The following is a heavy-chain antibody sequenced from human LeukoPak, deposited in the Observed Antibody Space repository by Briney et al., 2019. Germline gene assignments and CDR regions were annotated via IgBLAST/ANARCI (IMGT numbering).Heavy chain of an antibody. D-gene: IGHD3-3*01. CDR2: FDPEDGET. CDR1: GYTLTELS. V-gene: IGHV1-24*01. Sequence: ASVKVSCKVSGYTLTELSMHWVRQAPGKGLEWMGGFDPEDGETIYAQKFQGRVTMTEDTSTDTAYMELSSLRPEDTAVYYCATTYDFWSGHALDYWGQGTLVTVSS. CDR3: ATTYDFWSGHALDY. J-gene: IGHJ4*02.